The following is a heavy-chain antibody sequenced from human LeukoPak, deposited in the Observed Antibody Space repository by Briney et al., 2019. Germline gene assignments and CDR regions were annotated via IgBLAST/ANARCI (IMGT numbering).Heavy chain of an antibody. CDR3: AREPAVAGTRVVCGMDV. CDR2: INHSGST. Sequence: SETLSLTCAVYGGSFSGYYWSWIRQPPGKGLEWIGEINHSGSTNYNPSPKSRVTISVDTSKNQFSLKLSSVTAADTAVYYCAREPAVAGTRVVCGMDVWGQGTTVTVSS. CDR1: GGSFSGYY. J-gene: IGHJ6*02. D-gene: IGHD6-19*01. V-gene: IGHV4-34*01.